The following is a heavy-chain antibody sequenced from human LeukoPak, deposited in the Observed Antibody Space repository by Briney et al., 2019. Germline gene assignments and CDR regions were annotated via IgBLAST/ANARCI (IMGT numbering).Heavy chain of an antibody. Sequence: GGSLRLSCAASGFTFSSYWMNWVRQAPGKGLEWVANIKQDGSEKYYVDSVKGRFTISRDNAKNSLYLQMNSLRAEDTAVYYCARDASLSDILTGPYYYMDVWGKGTTVTVSS. CDR1: GFTFSSYW. D-gene: IGHD3-9*01. J-gene: IGHJ6*03. V-gene: IGHV3-7*01. CDR3: ARDASLSDILTGPYYYMDV. CDR2: IKQDGSEK.